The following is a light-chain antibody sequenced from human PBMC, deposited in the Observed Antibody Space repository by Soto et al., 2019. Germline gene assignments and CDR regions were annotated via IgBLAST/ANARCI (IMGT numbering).Light chain of an antibody. J-gene: IGKJ5*01. V-gene: IGKV1-33*01. CDR3: QQYDNLPIT. CDR1: QDINNS. Sequence: EIQVTQSPFTLPAYVGDRVTITCQASQDINNSLNWYLQKPGKAPELLIYDVSNLQTGVPSRFNGSGSGTDFTFTISSLQPEDIATYYCQQYDNLPITFGHGTRLEIK. CDR2: DVS.